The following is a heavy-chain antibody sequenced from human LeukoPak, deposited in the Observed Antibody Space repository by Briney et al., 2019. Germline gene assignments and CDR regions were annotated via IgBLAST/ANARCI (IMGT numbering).Heavy chain of an antibody. J-gene: IGHJ3*02. CDR1: GGSFSGYY. Sequence: SETLSLTCAVYGGSFSGYYWSWIRQPPGKGLEWIGEINHSGGTNYNPSLKSRVTISVDTSKNQFSLKLSSVTAADTAVYYCARHRILGSGSHYNRRYAFDIWGQGTMVTVSS. CDR2: INHSGGT. D-gene: IGHD3-10*01. V-gene: IGHV4-34*01. CDR3: ARHRILGSGSHYNRRYAFDI.